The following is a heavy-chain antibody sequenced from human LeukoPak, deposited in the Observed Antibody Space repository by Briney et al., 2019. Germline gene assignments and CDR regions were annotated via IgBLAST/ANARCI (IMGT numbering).Heavy chain of an antibody. D-gene: IGHD3-22*01. Sequence: ASVKVSCKAYGYTFTGYYMHWLRQAPGQGLEWMGWINPNSGGTNYAQKFQGRVTMTRDTSISTAYMELSRLRSDDTAVYYCARDPYYDSSGYYPFDYWGQGTLVTVSS. V-gene: IGHV1-2*02. CDR1: GYTFTGYY. J-gene: IGHJ4*02. CDR2: INPNSGGT. CDR3: ARDPYYDSSGYYPFDY.